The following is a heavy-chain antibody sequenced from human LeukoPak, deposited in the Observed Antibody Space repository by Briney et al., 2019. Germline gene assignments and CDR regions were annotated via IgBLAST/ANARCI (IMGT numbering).Heavy chain of an antibody. J-gene: IGHJ4*02. CDR3: ARDTHYDYVWGSYRPFDY. CDR1: GFTFSSYS. V-gene: IGHV3-21*01. D-gene: IGHD3-16*02. CDR2: ISSSSSYI. Sequence: PGGSLRLSCAASGFTFSSYSMNWVRQAPGKGLEWVSSISSSSSYIYYADSVEGRFTISRDNAKNSLYLQMNSLRAEDTAVYYCARDTHYDYVWGSYRPFDYWGQGTLVTVSS.